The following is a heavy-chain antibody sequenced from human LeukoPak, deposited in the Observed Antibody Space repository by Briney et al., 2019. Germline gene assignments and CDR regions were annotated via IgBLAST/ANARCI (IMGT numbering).Heavy chain of an antibody. D-gene: IGHD3-10*01. CDR3: AKGLLWFGELLDHYFDY. J-gene: IGHJ4*02. CDR2: ISGSGGST. Sequence: GGSLRLSCEASGFIFSTYAMSWVPQAPGKGLEWVSAISGSGGSTYYADSVKGRFTISRDNSKNTLYLQMNSLRAEDTAVYYCAKGLLWFGELLDHYFDYWGQGTLVTVSS. CDR1: GFIFSTYA. V-gene: IGHV3-23*01.